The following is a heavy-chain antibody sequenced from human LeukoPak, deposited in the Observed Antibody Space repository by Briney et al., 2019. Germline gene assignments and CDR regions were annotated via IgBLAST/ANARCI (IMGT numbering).Heavy chain of an antibody. CDR1: GYTFTSYY. D-gene: IGHD3-9*01. V-gene: IGHV1-46*01. Sequence: GASVKVSCKASGYTFTSYYMHWVRQAPGQGLEWMGIINPSGGSTSYAQKFQGRVTMTRDTSTSTVYMELSSLRSEDTAVYYCARVGLRYFDWLLPHDYWGQGTLVTVSS. CDR3: ARVGLRYFDWLLPHDY. J-gene: IGHJ4*02. CDR2: INPSGGST.